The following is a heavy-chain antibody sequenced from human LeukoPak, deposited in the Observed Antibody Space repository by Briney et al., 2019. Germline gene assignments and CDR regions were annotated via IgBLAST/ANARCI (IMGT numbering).Heavy chain of an antibody. Sequence: GGSLRLSCAASAFTFSSYGMHWVRQAPGKGLEWVAAIWYDGSNKYYADSVKGRFTISRDNSKNTLYLQMNSLRAEDTAVYYCARTVTTFAAVDYWGQGTLVTVSS. CDR2: IWYDGSNK. V-gene: IGHV3-33*01. CDR1: AFTFSSYG. CDR3: ARTVTTFAAVDY. J-gene: IGHJ4*02. D-gene: IGHD4-17*01.